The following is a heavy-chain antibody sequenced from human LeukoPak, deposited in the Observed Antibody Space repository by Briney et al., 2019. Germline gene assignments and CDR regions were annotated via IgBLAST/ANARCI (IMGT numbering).Heavy chain of an antibody. J-gene: IGHJ5*02. D-gene: IGHD3-3*01. CDR3: ARNYYDFWSGHHIPNWFDP. CDR1: GGSISSYY. Sequence: KPSETLSLTCTVSGGSISSYYWSWIRQPPGKGLEWIGYIYYSGSTNYNPSLKSRVTISVDTSKNQFSLKLSSVTAADTAVYYCARNYYDFWSGHHIPNWFDPWGQGTLVTVSS. CDR2: IYYSGST. V-gene: IGHV4-59*01.